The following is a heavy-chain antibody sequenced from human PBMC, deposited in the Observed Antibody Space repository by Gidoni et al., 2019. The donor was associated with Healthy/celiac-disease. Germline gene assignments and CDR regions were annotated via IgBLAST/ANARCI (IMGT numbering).Heavy chain of an antibody. Sequence: EVQLVESGGGLVKPGGSLRLSCAASGFTFSSYSMNWVRQAPGKGLEWVSSISSRSSYIYYADSVKGRFTISRDNAKNSLYLQMNSLRAEDTAVYYCARVVPAAMGYYMDVWGKGTTVTVSS. V-gene: IGHV3-21*01. CDR2: ISSRSSYI. J-gene: IGHJ6*03. CDR1: GFTFSSYS. D-gene: IGHD2-2*01. CDR3: ARVVPAAMGYYMDV.